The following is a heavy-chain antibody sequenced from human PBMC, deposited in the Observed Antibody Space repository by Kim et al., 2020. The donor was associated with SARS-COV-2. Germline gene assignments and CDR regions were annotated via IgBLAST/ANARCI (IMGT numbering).Heavy chain of an antibody. CDR3: AREYSSSGSP. J-gene: IGHJ5*02. CDR2: DIT. Sequence: DITYYADSVKGRFTISRDNSRSTLYLQMNSLRVGDTALYFCAREYSSSGSPWGQGALVTVSS. D-gene: IGHD6-13*01. V-gene: IGHV3-23*01.